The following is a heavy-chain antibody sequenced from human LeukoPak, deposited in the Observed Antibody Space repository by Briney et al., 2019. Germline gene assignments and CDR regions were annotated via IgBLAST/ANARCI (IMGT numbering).Heavy chain of an antibody. CDR1: GYTFTSYG. J-gene: IGHJ3*02. D-gene: IGHD3-10*01. V-gene: IGHV1-18*04. Sequence: GASVKVSCKASGYTFTSYGISWVRQAPGQGLEWMGWISAYNGNTNYAQKLQGRLTMTTDTSTSTAYMELRSLRSDDTAVYYCARYNLGYGSGSHDAFDIWGQGTMVTVSS. CDR3: ARYNLGYGSGSHDAFDI. CDR2: ISAYNGNT.